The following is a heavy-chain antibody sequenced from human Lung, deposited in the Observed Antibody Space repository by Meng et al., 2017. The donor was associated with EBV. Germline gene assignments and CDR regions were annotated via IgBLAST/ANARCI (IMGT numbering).Heavy chain of an antibody. CDR3: ASPLGILGIVDL. CDR2: IYYSGST. D-gene: IGHD7-27*01. V-gene: IGHV4-39*01. Sequence: RQLQEAGPGMVKASETLSLTCTVSGGSLSSSSYYWGWIRQPPGKGLEWIGSIYYSGSTYYNPSLKSRVTISVDTSKNQFSLKLSSVTAADTAVYYCASPLGILGIVDLWGRGTLVTVSS. CDR1: GGSLSSSSYY. J-gene: IGHJ2*01.